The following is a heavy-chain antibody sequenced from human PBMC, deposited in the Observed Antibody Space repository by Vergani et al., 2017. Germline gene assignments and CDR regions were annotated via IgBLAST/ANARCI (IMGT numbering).Heavy chain of an antibody. CDR1: GFSVSNNY. J-gene: IGHJ6*03. V-gene: IGHV3-53*03. D-gene: IGHD1-1*01. Sequence: EVQLVETGGGLIQPGGSLRLSCVVSGFSVSNNYMSWVRHRPGKGLEWVSFIFTGSTTYYEDSLKGRFTISRDNSQNTVHLQMNSLTAEDTDVYYCAKMCNWDHSYFYCMDVWGKGTSVTVSS. CDR2: IFTGSTT. CDR3: AKMCNWDHSYFYCMDV.